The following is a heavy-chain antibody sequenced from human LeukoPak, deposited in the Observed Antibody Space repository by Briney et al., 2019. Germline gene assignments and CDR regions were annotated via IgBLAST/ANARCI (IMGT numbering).Heavy chain of an antibody. CDR2: IYSGGST. CDR3: ARITYGDFVYYYYMDV. J-gene: IGHJ6*03. D-gene: IGHD4-17*01. CDR1: GFTVSSNY. Sequence: PGGSLRLSCAASGFTVSSNYMSWVRQAPGKGLEWVSVIYSGGSTYYADSVKGRSTISRDHSKNTLYLQMNSLRAEDTAVYYFARITYGDFVYYYYMDVWGKGTTVTVSS. V-gene: IGHV3-53*01.